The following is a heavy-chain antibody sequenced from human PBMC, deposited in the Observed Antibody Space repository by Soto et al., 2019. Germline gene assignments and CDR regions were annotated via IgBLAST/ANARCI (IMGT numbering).Heavy chain of an antibody. Sequence: GGSLRLSCAASGFTFSTYPMHWVRQAPGKGLEWVAVISHDGNNKYYSESLKGRLTISRDNSKKTLYLEMSSLRVEDTAVYFCAKAAFDFWTTADRQGVHFDPWGQGTLVTVSS. CDR2: ISHDGNNK. D-gene: IGHD3-3*01. CDR1: GFTFSTYP. J-gene: IGHJ5*02. V-gene: IGHV3-30*04. CDR3: AKAAFDFWTTADRQGVHFDP.